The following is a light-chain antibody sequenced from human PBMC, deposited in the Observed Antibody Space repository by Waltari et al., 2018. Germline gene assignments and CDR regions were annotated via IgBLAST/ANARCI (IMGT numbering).Light chain of an antibody. CDR3: AAWDDSLNGRGV. Sequence: QSVLTQPPSASATPGQRVTISCSGSRSNIGTNTVSWSQQLPGTAPKLLIHQDNQGPLGFPVRCPGSNAGTSASLTVSGIQSEAEADYYCAAWDDSLNGRGVFGGGTKLTVL. V-gene: IGLV1-44*01. CDR2: QDN. J-gene: IGLJ3*02. CDR1: RSNIGTNT.